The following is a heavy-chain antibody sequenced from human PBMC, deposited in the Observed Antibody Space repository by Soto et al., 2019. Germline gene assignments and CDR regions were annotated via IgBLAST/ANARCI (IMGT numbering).Heavy chain of an antibody. CDR1: GFTVSSNY. D-gene: IGHD4-17*01. V-gene: IGHV3-53*01. CDR2: IYSGGST. CDR3: ASDPQFGYGDYDDAFDI. J-gene: IGHJ3*02. Sequence: EVQLVESGGGLIQPGGSLRLSCAASGFTVSSNYMSWVRQAPGKGLEWVSVIYSGGSTYYADSVKGRFTISRDNSKNTXYRQVERLRAEDTAVYFCASDPQFGYGDYDDAFDIWGQGTMVTVSS.